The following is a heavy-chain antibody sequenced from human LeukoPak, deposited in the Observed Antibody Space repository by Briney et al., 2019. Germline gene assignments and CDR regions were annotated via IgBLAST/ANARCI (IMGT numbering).Heavy chain of an antibody. Sequence: GGSLRLSCAVSGFTFDIAWMNWVRQAPGEGLEWVGRIKSKNDGAATDYAVPVRGRFTISTDDSKDTLYLQMNSLKTEDTAVYYCVTRDAYKPRYFMDVWGKGTTVTVSS. CDR1: GFTFDIAW. V-gene: IGHV3-15*01. CDR2: IKSKNDGAAT. J-gene: IGHJ6*03. CDR3: VTRDAYKPRYFMDV. D-gene: IGHD5-24*01.